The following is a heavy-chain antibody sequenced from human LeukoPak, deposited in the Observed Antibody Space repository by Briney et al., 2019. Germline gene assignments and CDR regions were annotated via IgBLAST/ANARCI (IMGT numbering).Heavy chain of an antibody. CDR2: IKRDGSEK. V-gene: IGHV3-7*03. CDR3: ARTTTVTTFITKTYYYYYMDV. Sequence: GGSLRLSCAASGFTFSSYWMTWVRQAPGKGLEWVGNIKRDGSEKYYVDSVKGRFTISRDNAKNSLYLQMNSLRAEDTAVYYCARTTTVTTFITKTYYYYYMDVWGKGTTVTISS. CDR1: GFTFSSYW. D-gene: IGHD4-17*01. J-gene: IGHJ6*03.